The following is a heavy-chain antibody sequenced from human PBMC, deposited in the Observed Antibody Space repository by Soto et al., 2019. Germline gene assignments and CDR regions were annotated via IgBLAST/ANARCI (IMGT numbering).Heavy chain of an antibody. D-gene: IGHD6-19*01. CDR1: GGSISSGGYY. Sequence: QVQLQESGPGLVKPSQTLSLTCTVSGGSISSGGYYWSWIRQHPGKGLEWIGYIYYSGSTYYNPSLKSRVTISVDTSKNQFSLKLSSVTAADAAVYYCARGYSSGWYNFDYWGQGTLVTVSS. CDR3: ARGYSSGWYNFDY. J-gene: IGHJ4*02. V-gene: IGHV4-31*03. CDR2: IYYSGST.